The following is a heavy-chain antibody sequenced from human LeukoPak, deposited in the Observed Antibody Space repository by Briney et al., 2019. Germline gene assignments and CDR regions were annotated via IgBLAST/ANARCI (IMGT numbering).Heavy chain of an antibody. V-gene: IGHV1-18*01. Sequence: GASVKVSCKASGYTFTSYGISWVRQAPGQGLEWMGWSSAYNGNTNYAQKLQGRVTMTTDTSTSTAYMELRSLRSDDTAVYYCARGRIVVVPAATPLPFDPWGQGTLVTVSS. D-gene: IGHD2-2*01. CDR2: SSAYNGNT. CDR1: GYTFTSYG. J-gene: IGHJ5*02. CDR3: ARGRIVVVPAATPLPFDP.